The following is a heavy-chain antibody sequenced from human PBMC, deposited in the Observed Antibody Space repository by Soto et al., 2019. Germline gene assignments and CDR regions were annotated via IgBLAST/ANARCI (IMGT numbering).Heavy chain of an antibody. CDR3: ASGIQLWLRRINNGYSG. CDR2: IIPMFGTA. V-gene: IGHV1-69*12. Sequence: QVQLVQSGAEVNKPESLVKVSCKAPGGTFSTYAISWVRQAPGQGLEWMGGIIPMFGTANYAQRFQDRVTITADESTNTVYMELSSLRSEDTAVYFCASGIQLWLRRINNGYSGWGQGTLVTVSS. J-gene: IGHJ4*02. CDR1: GGTFSTYA. D-gene: IGHD5-18*01.